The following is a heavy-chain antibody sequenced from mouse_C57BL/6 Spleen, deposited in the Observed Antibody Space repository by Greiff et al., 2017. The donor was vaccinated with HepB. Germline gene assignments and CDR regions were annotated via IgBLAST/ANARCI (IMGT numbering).Heavy chain of an antibody. D-gene: IGHD1-1*01. CDR3: ARGGYNGSSVYFDY. J-gene: IGHJ2*01. V-gene: IGHV1-61*01. Sequence: QVQLQQPGAELVRPGSSVKLSCKASGYTFTSYWMDWVKQRPGQGLEWIGNIYPSDSETHYNQKFKDKATLTVDKSSSTAYMQLSSLTSEDSAVYYCARGGYNGSSVYFDYWGQGTTLTVSS. CDR1: GYTFTSYW. CDR2: IYPSDSET.